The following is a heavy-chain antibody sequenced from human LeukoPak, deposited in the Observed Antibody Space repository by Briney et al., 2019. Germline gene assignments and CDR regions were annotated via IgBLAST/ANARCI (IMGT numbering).Heavy chain of an antibody. J-gene: IGHJ4*02. D-gene: IGHD6-19*01. Sequence: GRSLRLSCAASGFTFSSYGMHWVRQAPGKGLEWVAVIWYDGSNKYYADSVKGRFTISRDNSKNTLHLQMNSLRAEDTAVYYCAKDASSGWPYYFDYWGQGTLVTVSS. CDR1: GFTFSSYG. V-gene: IGHV3-33*06. CDR2: IWYDGSNK. CDR3: AKDASSGWPYYFDY.